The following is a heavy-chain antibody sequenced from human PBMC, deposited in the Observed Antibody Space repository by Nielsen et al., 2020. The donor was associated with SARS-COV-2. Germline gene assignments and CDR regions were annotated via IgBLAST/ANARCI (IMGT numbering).Heavy chain of an antibody. J-gene: IGHJ6*02. Sequence: ASVKVPFQASGYNFTSYYMHWVRPAPGQGLEWVGIINPISGSTSYAQKFQGRVHMTRDTSTSTVYMELSRLRSEDTAVYYCARDLTTTVNHYYYYYGMDVWGQGTTVTVSS. D-gene: IGHD4-11*01. CDR1: GYNFTSYY. V-gene: IGHV1-46*01. CDR2: INPISGST. CDR3: ARDLTTTVNHYYYYYGMDV.